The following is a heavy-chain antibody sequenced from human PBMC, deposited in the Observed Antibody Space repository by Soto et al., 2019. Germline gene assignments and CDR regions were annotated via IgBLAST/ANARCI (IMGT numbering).Heavy chain of an antibody. D-gene: IGHD3-16*01. CDR3: ARGFWGYYYYYGMDV. V-gene: IGHV4-34*01. CDR2: INHSGST. Sequence: TLSLTCAVYGGSFSGYYWSWIRQPPGKGLEWIGEINHSGSTNYNPSLKSRVTISVDTSKNQFSLKLSSVTAADTAVYYCARGFWGYYYYYGMDVCGQGTTVTVSS. J-gene: IGHJ6*02. CDR1: GGSFSGYY.